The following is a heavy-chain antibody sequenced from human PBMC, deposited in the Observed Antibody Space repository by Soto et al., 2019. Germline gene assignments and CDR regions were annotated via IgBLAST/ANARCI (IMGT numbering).Heavy chain of an antibody. Sequence: SETLSLTCTVSGGSISSSSSYWGWIRQPPGKGLEWVGSIYYLGNTYYNPSLGSRVTISVDTSKNQFSLKLSSVTAADTAVYYCARGSTIFGVVITPNFDYWGQGTLVTSPQ. D-gene: IGHD3-3*01. CDR3: ARGSTIFGVVITPNFDY. V-gene: IGHV4-39*07. CDR2: IYYLGNT. J-gene: IGHJ4*02. CDR1: GGSISSSSSY.